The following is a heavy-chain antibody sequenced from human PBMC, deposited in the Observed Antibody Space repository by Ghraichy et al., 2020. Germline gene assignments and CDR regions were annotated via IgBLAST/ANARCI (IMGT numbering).Heavy chain of an antibody. CDR3: ARVASVAVAGGGFDY. J-gene: IGHJ4*02. CDR2: IYYSGST. V-gene: IGHV4-59*01. D-gene: IGHD6-19*01. CDR1: GGSISSYY. Sequence: SETLSLTCTVSGGSISSYYWSWIRQPPGKGLEWIGYIYYSGSTNYNPSLKSRVTISVDTSKNQFSLKLSSVTAADTAVYYCARVASVAVAGGGFDYWGQGTLVTVSS.